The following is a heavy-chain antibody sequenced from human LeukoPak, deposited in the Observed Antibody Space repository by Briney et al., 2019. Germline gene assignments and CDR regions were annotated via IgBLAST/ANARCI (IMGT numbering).Heavy chain of an antibody. J-gene: IGHJ4*02. CDR1: GFTFDDYA. D-gene: IGHD6-13*01. V-gene: IGHV3-9*01. CDR2: ISWNSGSI. CDR3: AKGDYSSSWPSFDY. Sequence: GGSLRLSCAASGFTFDDYAMHWVRRAPGKGLEWVSGISWNSGSIGYADSVKGRFTISRDNAKNSLYLQMNSLRAEDTALYYCAKGDYSSSWPSFDYWGQGTLVTVSS.